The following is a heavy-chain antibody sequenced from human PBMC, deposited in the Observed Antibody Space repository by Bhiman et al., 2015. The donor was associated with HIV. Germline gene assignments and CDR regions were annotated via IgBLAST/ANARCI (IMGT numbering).Heavy chain of an antibody. CDR2: ISSNGDTI. CDR1: GFTFSNYE. D-gene: IGHD3-10*01. J-gene: IGHJ6*02. Sequence: VQLVESGGGVVQPGGSLRLSCAASGFTFSNYEMNWVRQAPGKGLQWVSYISSNGDTIYYADSVKGRFTISRDNAKNSLYLQMNSLRAEDTAVYYCARDSLATVRGVTYYYGMDVWGQGP. V-gene: IGHV3-48*03. CDR3: ARDSLATVRGVTYYYGMDV.